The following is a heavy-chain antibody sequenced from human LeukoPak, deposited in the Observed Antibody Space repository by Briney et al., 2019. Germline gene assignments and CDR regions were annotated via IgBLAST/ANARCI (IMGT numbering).Heavy chain of an antibody. D-gene: IGHD6-13*01. CDR2: IYHSGST. CDR3: ARGPQYSSSWYGRYYYYYMDV. CDR1: GYSISSGYY. Sequence: PSETLSLTCTVSGYSISSGYYWGWIRQPPGKGLEWIGSIYHSGSTYYNPSLKSRVTISVDTSKNQFSLKLSSVTAADTAVYYCARGPQYSSSWYGRYYYYYMDVWGKGTTVTVSS. J-gene: IGHJ6*03. V-gene: IGHV4-38-2*02.